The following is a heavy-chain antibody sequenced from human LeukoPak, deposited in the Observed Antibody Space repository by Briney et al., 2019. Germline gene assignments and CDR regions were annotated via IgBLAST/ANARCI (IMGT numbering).Heavy chain of an antibody. V-gene: IGHV4-31*03. Sequence: KTSETLSLTCTVSGDSVSSGGYSWVWIRQRPGKGLEWIGYIYYTGSTSYNPSLKSRLTIAVDTSKNQFSLKLSSVTAADTAVYYCARPLNTVHDTSDVWGQGTMVTVSS. CDR2: IYYTGST. J-gene: IGHJ3*01. CDR3: ARPLNTVHDTSDV. D-gene: IGHD3-22*01. CDR1: GDSVSSGGYS.